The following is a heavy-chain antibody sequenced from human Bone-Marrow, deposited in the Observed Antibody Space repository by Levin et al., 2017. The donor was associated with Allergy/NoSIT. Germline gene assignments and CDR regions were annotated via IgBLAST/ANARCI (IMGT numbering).Heavy chain of an antibody. V-gene: IGHV3-21*04. CDR3: ARRTGDYDRPFDL. J-gene: IGHJ4*02. Sequence: PGGSLRLSCAASGFSFNSFSMHWVRQAPGKGLEWVASISSNSGYKYYSNTVRGRFTVSRDYSLYLHMDSLRGDDTATYYCARRTGDYDRPFDLWGQGAVVTVSS. CDR1: GFSFNSFS. CDR2: ISSNSGYK. D-gene: IGHD4-17*01.